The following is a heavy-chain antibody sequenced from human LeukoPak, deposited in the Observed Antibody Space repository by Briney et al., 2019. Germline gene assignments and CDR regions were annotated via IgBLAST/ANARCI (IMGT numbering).Heavy chain of an antibody. CDR2: IYHSGST. V-gene: IGHV4-38-2*01. J-gene: IGHJ4*02. CDR1: GYSISSGYY. D-gene: IGHD1-26*01. CDR3: ARHTTPIPGGYFDY. Sequence: SETLSLTCAVSGYSISSGYYWGWIRQPPGKGLEWIGSIYHSGSTYYNPSLKSRVTISVDTSKNQFSLKLSSVTAADTAVYYCARHTTPIPGGYFDYWGQGTLVTVSS.